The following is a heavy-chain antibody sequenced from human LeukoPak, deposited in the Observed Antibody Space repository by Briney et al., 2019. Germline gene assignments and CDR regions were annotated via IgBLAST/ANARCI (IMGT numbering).Heavy chain of an antibody. Sequence: SVTVSCKASGGTFSSYAISWVRQAPGQGLEWMGGIIPIFGTANYAQKFQGRVTITADESTSTAYMELSSLRSEDTAVYYRARGGEAYGSGKSGKFDPWGQGTLVTVSS. D-gene: IGHD3-10*01. CDR3: ARGGEAYGSGKSGKFDP. CDR1: GGTFSSYA. CDR2: IIPIFGTA. V-gene: IGHV1-69*01. J-gene: IGHJ5*02.